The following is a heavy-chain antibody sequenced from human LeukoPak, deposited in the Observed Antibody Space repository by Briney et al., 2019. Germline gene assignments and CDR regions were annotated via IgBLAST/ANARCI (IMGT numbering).Heavy chain of an antibody. CDR2: IYHSGST. CDR1: GYSISSGYY. V-gene: IGHV4-38-2*02. Sequence: SETLSLTCAVSGYSISSGYYWGWIRQPPGKGLEWIGSIYHSGSTYYNPSLKSRVTIPVDTSKNQFSLKLSSVTAADTAVYYCAREGDYGDYSKSFYYMDVWGKGTTVTVSS. J-gene: IGHJ6*03. CDR3: AREGDYGDYSKSFYYMDV. D-gene: IGHD4-17*01.